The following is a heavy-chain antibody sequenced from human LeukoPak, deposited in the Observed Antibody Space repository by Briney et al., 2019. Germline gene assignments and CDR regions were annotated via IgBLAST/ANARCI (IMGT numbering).Heavy chain of an antibody. J-gene: IGHJ4*02. CDR1: GYTFTSYD. D-gene: IGHD3-10*01. CDR3: ARRYSGSESPLSY. V-gene: IGHV1-8*01. CDR2: MNPNSANT. Sequence: GASVKVSCKASGYTFTSYDINWVRQATGQGPEWMGWMNPNSANTGYAQKFQGRVTMTRNTSISTAYMELSSLRSEDTAVYYCARRYSGSESPLSYWGQGTLVTVSS.